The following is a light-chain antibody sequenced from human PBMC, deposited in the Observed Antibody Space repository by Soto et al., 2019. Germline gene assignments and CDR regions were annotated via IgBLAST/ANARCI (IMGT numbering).Light chain of an antibody. CDR2: EVS. V-gene: IGLV2-14*01. Sequence: QTVVTQPASVSGSPGQSITISCTGTSSDVGGYNYVSWFQQHPGKAPKLMIYEVSNRPSGVSNRFSGSKSGNTASLTISGLQAEDEADYYCSSYTSGGYVFGTGTKLTVL. CDR1: SSDVGGYNY. J-gene: IGLJ1*01. CDR3: SSYTSGGYV.